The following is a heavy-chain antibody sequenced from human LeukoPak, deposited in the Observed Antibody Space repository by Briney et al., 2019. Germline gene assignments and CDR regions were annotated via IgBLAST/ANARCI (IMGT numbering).Heavy chain of an antibody. Sequence: GXXWMGWINPNSGGTNYAQKFQGWVTMTRDTSISTAYMELSRLRSDDTAVYYCARGPLGDAFDIWGQGTMVTVSS. D-gene: IGHD7-27*01. CDR2: INPNSGGT. V-gene: IGHV1-2*04. CDR3: ARGPLGDAFDI. J-gene: IGHJ3*02.